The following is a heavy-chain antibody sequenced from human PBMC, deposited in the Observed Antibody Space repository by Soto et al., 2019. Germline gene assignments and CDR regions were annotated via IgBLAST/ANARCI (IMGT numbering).Heavy chain of an antibody. CDR2: IKPKSEGGTA. J-gene: IGHJ4*02. Sequence: GSLRLSCVASRFNFSAAWLNWFRQAPGKGLEWVGRIKPKSEGGTADYAAPLKGRFTISRDDSQNTLHLQMDRLKTEDTAVYYCATVPYSSAPSWGQGALVNVSS. V-gene: IGHV3-15*07. CDR3: ATVPYSSAPS. D-gene: IGHD6-19*01. CDR1: RFNFSAAW.